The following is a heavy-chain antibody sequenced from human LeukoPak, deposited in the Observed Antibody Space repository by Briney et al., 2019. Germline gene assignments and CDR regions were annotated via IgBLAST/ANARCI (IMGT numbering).Heavy chain of an antibody. V-gene: IGHV3-74*01. J-gene: IGHJ4*02. CDR3: AQRAQLPKRHFDY. CDR1: GFSLSGYW. CDR2: NNGDGSTT. Sequence: GGSLRLSCVASGFSLSGYWMYWVRQAPGKGLMYISRNNGDGSTTNYADVVKGRFTMSRDNVKNTLYLQMNSLRVEDTAVYYCAQRAQLPKRHFDYWGQGTLVTVSS. D-gene: IGHD2-2*01.